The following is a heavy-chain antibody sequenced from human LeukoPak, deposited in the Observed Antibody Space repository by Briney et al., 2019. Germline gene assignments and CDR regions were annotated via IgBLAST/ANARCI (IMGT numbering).Heavy chain of an antibody. Sequence: GGSLRLSCAASGFTFSSYAMHWVRQAPGNGLEWVAVISYDGSNKYYADSVKGRFTISRDNSKNTLYLQMNSLRAEDTAVYYCARELLHLRFLAWSTIYQPFDYWGQGTLVTVSS. J-gene: IGHJ4*02. CDR1: GFTFSSYA. CDR2: ISYDGSNK. CDR3: ARELLHLRFLAWSTIYQPFDY. V-gene: IGHV3-30*04. D-gene: IGHD3-3*01.